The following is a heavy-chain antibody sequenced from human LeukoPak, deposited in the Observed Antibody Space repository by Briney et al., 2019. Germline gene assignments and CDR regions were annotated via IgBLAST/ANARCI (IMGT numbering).Heavy chain of an antibody. V-gene: IGHV1-18*01. CDR3: ARNGDHYNYYYYMDV. Sequence: ASVKVSCKASGYTFTSYGISWVRQAPGQGLEWMGWISPYNGNTDYEQKLQGRLTMTTDTSTSTAYMELRSLGSDDTAVYYCARNGDHYNYYYYMDVWGKGTTVTISS. D-gene: IGHD4-17*01. J-gene: IGHJ6*03. CDR2: ISPYNGNT. CDR1: GYTFTSYG.